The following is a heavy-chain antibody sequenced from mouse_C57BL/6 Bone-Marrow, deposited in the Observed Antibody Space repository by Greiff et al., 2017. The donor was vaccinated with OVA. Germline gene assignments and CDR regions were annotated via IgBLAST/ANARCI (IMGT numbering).Heavy chain of an antibody. Sequence: EVQVVESGGDLVKPGGSLKLSCAASGFTFSSYGMSWVRQTPDKRLEWVATISSGGSYTYYPDSVKGRFTISRDNAKNTLYLQMSSLKSEDTAMYYCALDYGSSLDYFDYWGQGTTLTVSS. CDR3: ALDYGSSLDYFDY. CDR2: ISSGGSYT. V-gene: IGHV5-6*01. CDR1: GFTFSSYG. D-gene: IGHD1-1*01. J-gene: IGHJ2*01.